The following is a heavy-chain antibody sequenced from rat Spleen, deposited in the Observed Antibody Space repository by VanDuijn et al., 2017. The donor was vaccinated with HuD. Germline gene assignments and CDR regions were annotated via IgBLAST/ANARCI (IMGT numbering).Heavy chain of an antibody. J-gene: IGHJ2*01. CDR1: GFTFSDYN. CDR2: ITHIGGIT. V-gene: IGHV5-31*01. CDR3: TREDWVPDY. Sequence: EVQLVESGGGLVQPGRSLKLSCAASGFTFSDYNMAWIRQAPGKGLEWVATITHIGGITYYPDSVKGRFTISRDNAKSTLYLQMNSLRSEDTATYYCTREDWVPDYWGQGVKVTISS. D-gene: IGHD5-1*01.